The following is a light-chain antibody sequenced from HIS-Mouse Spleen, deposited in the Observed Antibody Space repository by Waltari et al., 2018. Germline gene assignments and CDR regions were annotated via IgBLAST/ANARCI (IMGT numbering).Light chain of an antibody. Sequence: EIVLPQSTGTLSLSPWARSTLSCRASQSVSSSDLALYQQTPGQAPRLLLYGASSTATGIPDRFSVSGSGTDFTLTISRLEPEDFAVYCCQQYGSSPFTFGPGTKVDIK. CDR2: GAS. V-gene: IGKV3-20*01. CDR1: QSVSSSD. J-gene: IGKJ3*01. CDR3: QQYGSSPFT.